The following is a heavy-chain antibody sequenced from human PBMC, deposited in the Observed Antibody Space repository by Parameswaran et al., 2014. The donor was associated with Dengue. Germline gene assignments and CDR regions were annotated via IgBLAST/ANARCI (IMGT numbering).Heavy chain of an antibody. J-gene: IGHJ5*02. D-gene: IGHD3-16*01. CDR2: INHSGST. V-gene: IGHV4-34*01. CDR3: ARGSPYLLDP. Sequence: WIRQPPGKGLEWIGEINHSGSTNYNPSLKSRVTISVDTSKNQFSPKLSSVTAADTAVYYCARGSPYLLDPWGQGTLVTVSS.